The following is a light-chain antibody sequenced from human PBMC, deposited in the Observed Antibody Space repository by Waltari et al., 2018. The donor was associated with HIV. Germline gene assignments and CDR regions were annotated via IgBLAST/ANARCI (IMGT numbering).Light chain of an antibody. CDR2: RDN. V-gene: IGLV1-47*01. CDR1: SSHIGDNY. J-gene: IGLJ2*01. CDR3: ATWDDRLSGVL. Sequence: QSVLAQPPSASGTPGPRVTISCSGSSSHIGDNYVYWYQQIPGPTPKLLIYRDNQWPSGVPDRFSGSKSGTSASLAISGLRSEDEAIYFCATWDDRLSGVLFGGGTKLTVL.